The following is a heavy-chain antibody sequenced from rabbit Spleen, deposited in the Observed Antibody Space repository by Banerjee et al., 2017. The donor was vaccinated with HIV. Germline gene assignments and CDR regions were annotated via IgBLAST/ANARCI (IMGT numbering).Heavy chain of an antibody. V-gene: IGHV1S40*01. J-gene: IGHJ3*01. D-gene: IGHD1-1*01. CDR1: GFSFSDNVY. CDR2: IYGGSSGFT. Sequence: QSLEESGGDLVKPGASLTLTCTASGFSFSDNVYICWVRQAPGKGLEWIACIYGGSSGFTYYASWAKGRFTISKTSSTTVALQMTSLTAADTAIYFCARDLTGVIGWNFDFWGQGTLVTVS. CDR3: ARDLTGVIGWNFDF.